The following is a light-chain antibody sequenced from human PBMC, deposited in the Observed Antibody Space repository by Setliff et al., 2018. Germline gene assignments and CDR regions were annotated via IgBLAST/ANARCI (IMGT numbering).Light chain of an antibody. Sequence: QSVLTQPPSVSGAPGQRVTISCTGSSSNIGAGYDVHWYQQLPGTAPKLLIYSNNQRPSGVPDRFSGSKSGTSASLAISGLQSEDEADYYCVTWDANLSAYVFGTGTKVTVL. CDR1: SSNIGAGYD. V-gene: IGLV1-40*01. J-gene: IGLJ1*01. CDR3: VTWDANLSAYV. CDR2: SNN.